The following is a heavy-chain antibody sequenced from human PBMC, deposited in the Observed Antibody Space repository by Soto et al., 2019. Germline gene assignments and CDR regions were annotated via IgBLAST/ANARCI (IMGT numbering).Heavy chain of an antibody. CDR1: GFTFSSYS. D-gene: IGHD2-21*02. J-gene: IGHJ5*02. CDR2: ISGRGDRT. V-gene: IGHV3-23*01. CDR3: AQEGSDCHKRPCVGS. Sequence: EVHLLESGGGLVQPGGSLKLSCVASGFTFSSYSISWVRQTPGKGLEWVSAISGRGDRTYYADSVKGRCTISRDNSKNTLHLQMISLIIEDTAVYYCAQEGSDCHKRPCVGSWGQGALVTVS.